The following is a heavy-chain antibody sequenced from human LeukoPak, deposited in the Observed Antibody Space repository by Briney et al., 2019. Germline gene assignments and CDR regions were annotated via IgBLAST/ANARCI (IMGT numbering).Heavy chain of an antibody. CDR2: VYYSGST. CDR1: GGSISSSRFP. Sequence: SETLSLTCIVSGGSISSSRFPWGWIRQPPGKGLEWIGSVYYSGSTYPNPSLKSRVTISVDTSKNQFSLKLSSVTAADTPVYYCATAVDNYMDVWGKGTTVTVSS. D-gene: IGHD3-9*01. V-gene: IGHV4-39*07. J-gene: IGHJ6*03. CDR3: ATAVDNYMDV.